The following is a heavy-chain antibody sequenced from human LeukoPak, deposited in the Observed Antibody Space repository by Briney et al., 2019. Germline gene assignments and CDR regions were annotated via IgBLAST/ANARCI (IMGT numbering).Heavy chain of an antibody. J-gene: IGHJ4*02. V-gene: IGHV4-39*01. Sequence: SETLSLTCTVSGGSISSTSYYWGWVRQPPGKGLEWIGSIYYTGSTYFNPSLKSRVTLSVDTSKNQFSLRLSSVTAADTAVYYCARRGGSYRYFDYWGQGALVTVSS. D-gene: IGHD1-26*01. CDR3: ARRGGSYRYFDY. CDR1: GGSISSTSYY. CDR2: IYYTGST.